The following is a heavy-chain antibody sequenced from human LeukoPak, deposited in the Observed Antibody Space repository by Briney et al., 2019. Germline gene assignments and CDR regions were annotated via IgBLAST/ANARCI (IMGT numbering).Heavy chain of an antibody. CDR1: GFTFSSYA. D-gene: IGHD6-13*01. V-gene: IGHV3-30-3*01. J-gene: IGHJ3*02. Sequence: PGGSLRLSCAASGFTFSSYAMHWVRQAPGKGLEWVAVISYDGSNKYYADSVKGRFTISRDNSKNTLYLQMNSLRAEDTAVYYCARDQVVAAAGHDAFDIWGQGTMVTVSS. CDR3: ARDQVVAAAGHDAFDI. CDR2: ISYDGSNK.